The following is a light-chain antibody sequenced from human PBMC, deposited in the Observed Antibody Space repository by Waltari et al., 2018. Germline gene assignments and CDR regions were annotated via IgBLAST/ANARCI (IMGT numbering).Light chain of an antibody. J-gene: IGLJ1*01. CDR3: QAWDSSTYV. Sequence: SYELTHPPSVSVAPGHTASITCSGDKLGDKYACWYQQKPGQSPVLVIYQDSKRPSGIPERFSGSNSGNTATLTISGTQAMDEADYYCQAWDSSTYVFGTGTKVTVL. CDR1: KLGDKY. V-gene: IGLV3-1*01. CDR2: QDS.